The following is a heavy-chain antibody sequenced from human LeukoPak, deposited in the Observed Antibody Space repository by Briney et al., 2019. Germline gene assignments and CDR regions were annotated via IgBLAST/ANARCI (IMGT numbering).Heavy chain of an antibody. CDR1: GGSISSGGYS. CDR2: VYHNGNT. D-gene: IGHD5-18*01. CDR3: ASGGYSYGFDY. Sequence: SETLSLTCAVSGGSISSGGYSWSWIRQPPGKGLEWIGYVYHNGNTYYSPSLKSRVTISVDRSKNQLSLKLSSVTAADTAMYYCASGGYSYGFDYWGQGTLVTVSS. V-gene: IGHV4-30-2*01. J-gene: IGHJ4*02.